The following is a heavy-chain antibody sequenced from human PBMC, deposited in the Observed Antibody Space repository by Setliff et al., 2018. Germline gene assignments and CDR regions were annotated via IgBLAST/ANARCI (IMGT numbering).Heavy chain of an antibody. CDR2: INHIGNT. Sequence: KTSETLSLTCAVYGGSFSYYYWSWIRQSPGKGLEWIGEINHIGNTNYNPSLKTRVTISVATSKNQFSLTLSSVTAADTAVYYCARETTMTYYFYYMDVWGKGTTVTVSS. D-gene: IGHD4-17*01. CDR3: ARETTMTYYFYYMDV. CDR1: GGSFSYYY. J-gene: IGHJ6*03. V-gene: IGHV4-34*01.